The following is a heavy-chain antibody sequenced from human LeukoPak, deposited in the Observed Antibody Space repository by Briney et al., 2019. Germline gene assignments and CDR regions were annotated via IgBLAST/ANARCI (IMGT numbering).Heavy chain of an antibody. J-gene: IGHJ4*02. D-gene: IGHD4-17*01. V-gene: IGHV4-38-2*02. CDR1: GYSISSGYY. CDR3: ARDPTTVATFGDY. Sequence: PSETLSPTCTVSGYSISSGYYWAWIRQPPGKGLEWIGSIYHSGSTHYNPSLKSRVTISVDTSKNQFSLKLTSVTAADTAVYYCARDPTTVATFGDYWGQGTLVTVSS. CDR2: IYHSGST.